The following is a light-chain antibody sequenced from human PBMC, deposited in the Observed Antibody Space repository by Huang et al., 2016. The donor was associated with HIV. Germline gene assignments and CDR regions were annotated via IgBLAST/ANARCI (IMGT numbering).Light chain of an antibody. CDR1: QSVSSN. Sequence: EIVMTPSPATLSVSTGERANLSRRASQSVSSNLAWYQQKPGQAPRLLIYGTSARATGIPARFSGSGSGTEFNLSISSLQSEDVGIYYCHQLGTWPPVFGPGTKVDIK. V-gene: IGKV3-15*01. CDR2: GTS. CDR3: HQLGTWPPV. J-gene: IGKJ3*01.